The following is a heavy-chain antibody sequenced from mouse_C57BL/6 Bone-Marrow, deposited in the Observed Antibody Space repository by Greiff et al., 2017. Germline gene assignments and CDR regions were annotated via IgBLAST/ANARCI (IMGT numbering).Heavy chain of an antibody. J-gene: IGHJ3*01. CDR1: GYTFTSYW. Sequence: QVQLQQPGAELVKPGASVKLSCKASGYTFTSYWMHWVKQRPGQGLEWIGMIHPNSGSTNYNEKFKSKATLTVDKSSSTAYMQLRSLTSEDSAVDYCARGDYGSWFAYWGQGTLVTVSA. D-gene: IGHD1-1*01. CDR3: ARGDYGSWFAY. CDR2: IHPNSGST. V-gene: IGHV1-64*01.